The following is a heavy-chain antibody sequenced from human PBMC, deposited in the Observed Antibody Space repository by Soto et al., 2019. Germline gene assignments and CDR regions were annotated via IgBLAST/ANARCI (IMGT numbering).Heavy chain of an antibody. V-gene: IGHV3-30*18. Sequence: QVQLVESGGGVVQPGRSLRLSCAASGFTFSSHGMHWVRQAPGKGLEWMAVISYDGSKKYYVDSVKGRFTISRDNSKNTLYLQMNSLRAEDTAVYHCAKDRVESGLGEVDYWGQGTLVTVSS. CDR3: AKDRVESGLGEVDY. CDR2: ISYDGSKK. J-gene: IGHJ4*02. D-gene: IGHD3-16*01. CDR1: GFTFSSHG.